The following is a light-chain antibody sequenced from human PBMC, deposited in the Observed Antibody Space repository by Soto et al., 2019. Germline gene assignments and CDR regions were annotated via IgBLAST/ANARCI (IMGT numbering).Light chain of an antibody. J-gene: IGKJ4*01. Sequence: IRTTQSPGYVSPAMGGTSTITSRASQNIRNYLNCHQQKSGKATELLIYGATSLQSGAPTMCSGMSSGTDSTPTISRMEADDFATYCWQQGHRGRTFGGGTKVDIK. V-gene: IGKV1-39*01. CDR1: QNIRNY. CDR2: GAT. CDR3: QQGHRGRT.